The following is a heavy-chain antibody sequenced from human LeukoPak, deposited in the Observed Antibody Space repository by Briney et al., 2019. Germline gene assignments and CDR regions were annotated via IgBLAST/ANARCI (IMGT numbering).Heavy chain of an antibody. CDR3: ARGCGIQLWFGACPYGMDV. V-gene: IGHV1-46*01. Sequence: GASVKVSCKASGYTFTSYYVHWVRQAPGQGLEWMGIINPSGGSTSYAQKFQGRVTMTRDTSTSTVYMELSSLRSEDTAVYYCARGCGIQLWFGACPYGMDVWGQGTTVTVSS. CDR1: GYTFTSYY. J-gene: IGHJ6*02. CDR2: INPSGGST. D-gene: IGHD5-18*01.